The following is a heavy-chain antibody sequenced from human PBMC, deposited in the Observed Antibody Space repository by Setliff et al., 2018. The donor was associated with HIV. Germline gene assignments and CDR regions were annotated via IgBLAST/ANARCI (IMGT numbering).Heavy chain of an antibody. J-gene: IGHJ4*02. Sequence: GGSLRLSCAASGFSFSDSHMTWIRPAPGKGLEWVSYISTTSSNTNYADSVKGRFTISRDNPKNSLYLQMNSLTAEDTAVYYCAKSLDSSGLDYYFDYWGQGTLVTVSS. CDR1: GFSFSDSH. CDR2: ISTTSSNT. V-gene: IGHV3-11*03. CDR3: AKSLDSSGLDYYFDY. D-gene: IGHD3-22*01.